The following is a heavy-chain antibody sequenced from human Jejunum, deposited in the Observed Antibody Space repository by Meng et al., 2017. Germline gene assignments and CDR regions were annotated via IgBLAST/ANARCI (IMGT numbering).Heavy chain of an antibody. CDR1: GFSFSDYA. D-gene: IGHD3-10*01. Sequence: GGSLRLSCFASGFSFSDYAIHWVRQAPGKGLEWVAVISSAGNLKYYANSVKGRLTISRDNSQNTLYLHLASLRGDDTAVYYCAREAYYGSGRFSGYFDYWGQGTLVTVSS. CDR2: ISSAGNLK. J-gene: IGHJ4*02. CDR3: AREAYYGSGRFSGYFDY. V-gene: IGHV3-30*04.